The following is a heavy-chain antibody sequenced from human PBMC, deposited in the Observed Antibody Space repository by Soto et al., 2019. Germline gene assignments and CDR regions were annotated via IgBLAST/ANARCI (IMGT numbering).Heavy chain of an antibody. CDR2: ISAYNGNT. Sequence: ASVKVSCKASGYTFTSYGISWVRQAPGQGLEWMGWISAYNGNTNYAQKLQGRVTMTTDTSTSTAYMELRSLRSDDTAVYYCARVFQDFWSGPVDYWGQGTLVTVSS. CDR3: ARVFQDFWSGPVDY. CDR1: GYTFTSYG. J-gene: IGHJ4*02. D-gene: IGHD3-3*01. V-gene: IGHV1-18*01.